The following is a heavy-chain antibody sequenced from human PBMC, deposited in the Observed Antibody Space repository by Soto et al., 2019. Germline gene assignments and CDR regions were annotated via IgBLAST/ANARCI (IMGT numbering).Heavy chain of an antibody. V-gene: IGHV1-69*12. D-gene: IGHD3-10*01. CDR2: IIPIFGTA. CDR3: AREGRQLLWFGERFSPYYYYGMDV. CDR1: GGTFSSYA. Sequence: QVQLVQSGAEVKKPGSSVKVSCKASGGTFSSYAISWVRQAPGQGLEWMGGIIPIFGTANYAQKFQGRVTITADESTSTAYMELSSLRSEDTAVYYCAREGRQLLWFGERFSPYYYYGMDVWGQGTTVTVSS. J-gene: IGHJ6*02.